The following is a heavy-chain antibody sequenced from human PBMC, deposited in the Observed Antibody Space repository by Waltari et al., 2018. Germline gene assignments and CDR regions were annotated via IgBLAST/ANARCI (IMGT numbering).Heavy chain of an antibody. CDR2: FDPEDGET. CDR1: GYTLTELS. J-gene: IGHJ1*01. D-gene: IGHD3-22*01. CDR3: ATATYYYDSSGYYYAEYFQH. Sequence: QVQLVQSGAEVKKPGASVKVSCKVSGYTLTELSMHWVRQAPGKGLEWKGGFDPEDGETIYAQKFQGRVTMTEDTSTDTAYMELSSLRSEDTAVYYCATATYYYDSSGYYYAEYFQHWGQGTLVTVSS. V-gene: IGHV1-24*01.